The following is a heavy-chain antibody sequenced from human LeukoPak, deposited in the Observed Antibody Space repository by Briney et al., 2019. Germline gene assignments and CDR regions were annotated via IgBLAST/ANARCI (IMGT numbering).Heavy chain of an antibody. D-gene: IGHD6-19*01. CDR3: ARLRYSSGWLFDY. V-gene: IGHV4-34*01. Sequence: SETLSLTCAVYGGSFSGYYWNWIRQPPGKGLEWIGEINHGGDTNYNPSLKSRVTISVDTSKKQFSLKLSSVTAADTAVYYCARLRYSSGWLFDYWGQGTLVTVSS. CDR1: GGSFSGYY. CDR2: INHGGDT. J-gene: IGHJ4*02.